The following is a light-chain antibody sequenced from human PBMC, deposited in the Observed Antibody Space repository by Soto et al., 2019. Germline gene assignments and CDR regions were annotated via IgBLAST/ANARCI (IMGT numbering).Light chain of an antibody. Sequence: QSVLTQPPSASGTPGQRVTISCSGSSSNIGSNTVNWYQQLPGTAPKLLIYSNNQRPSGVADRFSCSTSGTSASLAISGRQSEDEADYYCSAWDDSLNGPVFGGGTQLTVL. V-gene: IGLV1-44*01. CDR2: SNN. CDR1: SSNIGSNT. J-gene: IGLJ2*01. CDR3: SAWDDSLNGPV.